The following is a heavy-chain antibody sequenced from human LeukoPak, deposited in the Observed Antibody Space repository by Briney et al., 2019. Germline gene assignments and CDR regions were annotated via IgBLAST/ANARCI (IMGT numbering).Heavy chain of an antibody. CDR2: MNPKSGGT. D-gene: IGHD6-13*01. J-gene: IGHJ4*02. CDR1: GYTFTDYY. CDR3: ARVGADSSWIDY. Sequence: ASVKVSCKASGYTFTDYYIHWVRQAPGQGLEWMGWMNPKSGGTKYAQKFQGRVTMTRDTSITTADVELRSLRSDDTAVYYCARVGADSSWIDYWGQGILVTVSS. V-gene: IGHV1-2*02.